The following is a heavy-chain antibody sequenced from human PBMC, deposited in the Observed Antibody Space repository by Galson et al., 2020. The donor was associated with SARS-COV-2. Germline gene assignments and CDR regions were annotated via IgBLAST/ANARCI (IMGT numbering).Heavy chain of an antibody. V-gene: IGHV1-24*01. CDR2: FAPEDGET. CDR3: ATVFSRDMITFGGVIVSNWFDP. Sequence: ASVKVSCKVSGYTLTELSMHWVRQAPGKGLEWMGGFAPEDGETIYAQKFQGRVTMTEDTSTDTAYMELSSLRSEDTAVYYCATVFSRDMITFGGVIVSNWFDPWGQGTLVTVSS. D-gene: IGHD3-16*02. J-gene: IGHJ5*02. CDR1: GYTLTELS.